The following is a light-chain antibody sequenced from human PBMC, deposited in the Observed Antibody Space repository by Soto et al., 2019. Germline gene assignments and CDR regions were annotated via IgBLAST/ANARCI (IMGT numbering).Light chain of an antibody. CDR2: EVT. CDR3: SSYTSRSTLV. CDR1: SSDVGGYNY. V-gene: IGLV2-14*01. J-gene: IGLJ1*01. Sequence: QSALTQPASVSGSHGRSITISCTGTSSDVGGYNYVSWYQQHPGKAPKLMIYEVTNRPSGVSNRFSGSKSGNAASLTISGLQAEDEADYYCSSYTSRSTLVFGTGTNLTVL.